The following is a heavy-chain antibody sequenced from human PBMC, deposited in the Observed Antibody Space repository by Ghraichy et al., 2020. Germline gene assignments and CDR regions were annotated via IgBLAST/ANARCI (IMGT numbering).Heavy chain of an antibody. D-gene: IGHD3-22*01. CDR1: GFTFSAYW. J-gene: IGHJ3*01. V-gene: IGHV3-7*01. CDR3: ARDRDYSVPGDVYYDAFDV. CDR2: IKQDGSVK. Sequence: GGSLRLSCAASGFTFSAYWMTWVRQAPGKGLEWVANIKQDGSVKYCLDSVEGRFSISRDNTRSSLYLQISSLRAEDTAVYYCARDRDYSVPGDVYYDAFDVWGRGTMVTV.